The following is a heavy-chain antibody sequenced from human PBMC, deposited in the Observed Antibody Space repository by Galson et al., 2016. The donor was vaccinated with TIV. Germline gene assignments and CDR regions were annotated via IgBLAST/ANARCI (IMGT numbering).Heavy chain of an antibody. V-gene: IGHV2-5*02. Sequence: PALVKPTQTVTLTCTYSGFSLSSNGVGVGWIRQPPGKALEWLALIYWDDEKRYNPSLESRLSIIKDTSKNKVVLTLTNVDPVDTATYYCAHRRPLTYYFDYWGQGTPVTVSS. CDR1: GFSLSSNGVG. CDR3: AHRRPLTYYFDY. CDR2: IYWDDEK. J-gene: IGHJ4*02. D-gene: IGHD2-21*01.